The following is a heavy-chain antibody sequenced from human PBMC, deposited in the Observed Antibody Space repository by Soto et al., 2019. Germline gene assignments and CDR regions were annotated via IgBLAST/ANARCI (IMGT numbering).Heavy chain of an antibody. J-gene: IGHJ6*03. CDR1: GGSFSGYY. D-gene: IGHD5-12*01. CDR2: INHSGST. CDR3: ARVVADIVATISYYYYMDV. V-gene: IGHV4-34*01. Sequence: QVQLQQWGAGLLKPSETLSLTCAVYGGSFSGYYWSWIRQPPGRGLEWIGEINHSGSTNYNPSPKSRVTVSVDTSKNQFSLKLSSVTAADTAVYYCARVVADIVATISYYYYMDVWGKGTTVTVSS.